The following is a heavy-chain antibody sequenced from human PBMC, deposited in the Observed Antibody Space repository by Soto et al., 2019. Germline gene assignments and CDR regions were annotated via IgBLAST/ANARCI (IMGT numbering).Heavy chain of an antibody. Sequence: QLQLQESGSGLVKPSQTLSLTCAVSGGSISSGGYSWSWIRQPPGKGLEWIGYIYHSGSTYYNPSLKSRVTISVDRSKNQFSLKLSSVTAADTAVYYCARSSGGDDLLYYYYGMDVWGQGTTVTVSS. CDR2: IYHSGST. CDR3: ARSSGGDDLLYYYYGMDV. CDR1: GGSISSGGYS. D-gene: IGHD2-21*02. J-gene: IGHJ6*02. V-gene: IGHV4-30-2*01.